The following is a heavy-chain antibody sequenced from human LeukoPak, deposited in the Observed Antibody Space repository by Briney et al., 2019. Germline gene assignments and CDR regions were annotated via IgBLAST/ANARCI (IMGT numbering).Heavy chain of an antibody. CDR3: ARGGDYYDSSGYPLQH. J-gene: IGHJ1*01. V-gene: IGHV4-61*02. CDR2: IYTSGST. Sequence: SQTLSLTCTVSGASISSGSYYWSWIRQPAGKGLEWIGRIYTSGSTNYNPSLKSRVTISMDTSKNQFSLRLSSVTAADTAVYYCARGGDYYDSSGYPLQHWGQGTLVTVSS. CDR1: GASISSGSYY. D-gene: IGHD3-22*01.